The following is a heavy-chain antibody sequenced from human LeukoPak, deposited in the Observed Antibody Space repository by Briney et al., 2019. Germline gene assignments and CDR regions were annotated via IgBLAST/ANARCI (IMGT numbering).Heavy chain of an antibody. D-gene: IGHD3-10*01. CDR1: GFTFSSYA. J-gene: IGHJ4*02. CDR3: ARGTLWFGLGHLDY. Sequence: GRSLRLSCAASGFTFSSYAMHWVRQAPGKGLEWVAVISYDGSNKYYADSVKGRFTISRDNSKNTLYLQMNSLRAEDTAVYYCARGTLWFGLGHLDYWGQGTLVTVSS. CDR2: ISYDGSNK. V-gene: IGHV3-30*04.